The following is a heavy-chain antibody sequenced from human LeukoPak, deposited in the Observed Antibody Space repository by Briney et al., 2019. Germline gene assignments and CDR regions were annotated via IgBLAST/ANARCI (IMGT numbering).Heavy chain of an antibody. D-gene: IGHD3-3*01. CDR2: ITWDGMST. J-gene: IGHJ3*02. CDR1: GFTFNDYT. Sequence: GGSLRLSCAASGFTFNDYTMHWVRHAPGKGLEWVSFITWDGMSTYYADSVEGRFTLSRDNSKNSLYLQMNSPRTEDTALYYCAKPRADDEKALDIWGQGTMVTASS. V-gene: IGHV3-43*01. CDR3: AKPRADDEKALDI.